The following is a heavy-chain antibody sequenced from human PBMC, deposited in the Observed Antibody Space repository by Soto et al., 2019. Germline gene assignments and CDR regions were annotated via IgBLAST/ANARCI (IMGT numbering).Heavy chain of an antibody. V-gene: IGHV3-21*01. D-gene: IGHD3-22*01. Sequence: GGSLRLSCAASGFTFSSYSMNWVRQAPGKGLEWVSSISSSSSYIYYADSVKGRFTISRDNAKNSLYLQMNSLRAEDKAVYYCARDNPPSSGYYFDYWGQGTLVTVSS. CDR1: GFTFSSYS. CDR3: ARDNPPSSGYYFDY. CDR2: ISSSSSYI. J-gene: IGHJ4*02.